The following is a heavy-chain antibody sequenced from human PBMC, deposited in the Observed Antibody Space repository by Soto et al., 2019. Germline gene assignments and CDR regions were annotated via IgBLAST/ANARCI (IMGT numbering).Heavy chain of an antibody. Sequence: GGSLRLSCAASGFTVSSNYMSWVRQAPGKGLEWVSVIYSGGSTYYADSVKGRFTISRDNSKNTLYLQMNSLRAEDTAVHYCASEKTLPAAMFDYWGQGTLVTVSS. CDR1: GFTVSSNY. CDR2: IYSGGST. CDR3: ASEKTLPAAMFDY. D-gene: IGHD2-2*01. J-gene: IGHJ4*02. V-gene: IGHV3-66*01.